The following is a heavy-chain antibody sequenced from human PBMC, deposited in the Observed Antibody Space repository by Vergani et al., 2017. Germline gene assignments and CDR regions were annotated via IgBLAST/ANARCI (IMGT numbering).Heavy chain of an antibody. D-gene: IGHD3-3*02. Sequence: QVQLQESGPGLVKPSQTLSLTCTVSGGSISSGSYYWSWIRQPAGKGLEWIGRIYTSGSTNYNPSLKSRVTISVDTSKNQFSLKLSSVTAADTAVYYCARDRKISYFDYWGQGTLVTVSS. J-gene: IGHJ4*02. V-gene: IGHV4-61*02. CDR1: GGSISSGSYY. CDR3: ARDRKISYFDY. CDR2: IYTSGST.